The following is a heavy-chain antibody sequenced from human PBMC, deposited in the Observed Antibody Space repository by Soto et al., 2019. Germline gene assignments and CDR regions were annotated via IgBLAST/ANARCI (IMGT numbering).Heavy chain of an antibody. CDR2: IRDKANSYTT. Sequence: LRLSCTASGFTFSDHYMDWVRQAPGKGLEWIGRIRDKANSYTTEYAASVKGRFSVSRDDSESSLYLQMNSLKTDGTATYYCARGSSSSRSFYYYGLDVWRQGTTVTVSS. V-gene: IGHV3-72*01. CDR3: ARGSSSSRSFYYYGLDV. D-gene: IGHD6-6*01. J-gene: IGHJ6*01. CDR1: GFTFSDHY.